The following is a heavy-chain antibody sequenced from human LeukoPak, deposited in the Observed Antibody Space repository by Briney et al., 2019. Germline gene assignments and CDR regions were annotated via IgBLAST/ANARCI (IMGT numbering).Heavy chain of an antibody. CDR1: GFTFSSYW. CDR2: ISSSSSYI. D-gene: IGHD5-18*01. Sequence: GGSLRLSCAASGFTFSSYWMSWVRQAPGKGLEWVSSISSSSSYIYYADSVKGRFTISRDNAKNSLYLQMNSLRAEDTGVHYCAKDSYSKGDYWGQGVLVTVSS. V-gene: IGHV3-21*01. CDR3: AKDSYSKGDY. J-gene: IGHJ4*02.